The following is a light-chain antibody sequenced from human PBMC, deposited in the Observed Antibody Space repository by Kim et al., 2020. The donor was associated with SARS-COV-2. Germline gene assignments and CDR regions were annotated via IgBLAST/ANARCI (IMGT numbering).Light chain of an antibody. CDR2: DDK. V-gene: IGLV6-57*04. Sequence: NFMLTRPHAVSESPGKTVTISCTRSSGSIASNFVHWYQQRPGSAPTTVIYDDKQRPSGVPDRFSGSIDSSSNSAALTISGLQTEDEADYYCQSYDASVIFGGGTKLTVL. CDR3: QSYDASVI. CDR1: SGSIASNF. J-gene: IGLJ2*01.